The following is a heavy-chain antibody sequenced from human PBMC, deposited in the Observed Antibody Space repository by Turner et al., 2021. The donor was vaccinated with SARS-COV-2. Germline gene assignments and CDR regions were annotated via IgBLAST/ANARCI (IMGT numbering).Heavy chain of an antibody. V-gene: IGHV1-2*04. CDR2: INPNRGGT. J-gene: IGHJ5*02. D-gene: IGHD5-18*01. CDR3: AREDRGYSYGYGRFDP. Sequence: QVQLVQSGAEVKKPGASVKVSCKVSGYTFTGYYMHWVRQAPGQGREWMGWINPNRGGTNYAQKFQGWVTMTRDTSISTAYMELSRLRSDDTAVYYCAREDRGYSYGYGRFDPWGQGTLVTVSS. CDR1: GYTFTGYY.